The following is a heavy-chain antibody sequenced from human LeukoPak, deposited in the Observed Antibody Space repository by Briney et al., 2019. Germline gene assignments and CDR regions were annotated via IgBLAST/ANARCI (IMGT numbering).Heavy chain of an antibody. CDR1: GGTFSSYA. CDR2: IIPIFGTA. D-gene: IGHD2-15*01. J-gene: IGHJ5*02. CDR3: ARDRIGSRDWFDP. V-gene: IGHV1-69*13. Sequence: ASVKVSCKASGGTFSSYAISWVRQAPGQGLEWMGGIIPIFGTANYAQKFQGRVTITADESTSTAYVELSSLRSEDTAVYYCARDRIGSRDWFDPWGQGTLVTVSS.